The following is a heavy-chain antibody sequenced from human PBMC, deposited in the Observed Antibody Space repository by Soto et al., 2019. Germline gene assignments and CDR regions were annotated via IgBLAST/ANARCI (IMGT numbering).Heavy chain of an antibody. CDR2: ISGSGGST. D-gene: IGHD2-15*01. CDR3: AKTPAWGDIVVPGLYYFDY. CDR1: GFTFSSYA. Sequence: GGSLRLSCAASGFTFSSYAMSWVRQAPGKGLEWVSAISGSGGSTYYADSVKGRFTISRDNSKNTLYLQMNSLRAEDTAVYYCAKTPAWGDIVVPGLYYFDYWGQGTLVTVSS. J-gene: IGHJ4*02. V-gene: IGHV3-23*01.